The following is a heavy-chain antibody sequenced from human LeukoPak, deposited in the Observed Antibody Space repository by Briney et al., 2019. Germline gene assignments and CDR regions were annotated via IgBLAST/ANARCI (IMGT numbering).Heavy chain of an antibody. CDR3: AELGITMIGGV. D-gene: IGHD3-10*02. J-gene: IGHJ6*04. V-gene: IGHV3-48*03. Sequence: PGGSLRLSCAASGFTFSSYEMNWVRQAPGKGLEWVSYISSSGSTIYYADSVKGRFTISRDNAKNSLYLQMNTLRAEDTAVYYCAELGITMIGGVWGKGTTVTISS. CDR1: GFTFSSYE. CDR2: ISSSGSTI.